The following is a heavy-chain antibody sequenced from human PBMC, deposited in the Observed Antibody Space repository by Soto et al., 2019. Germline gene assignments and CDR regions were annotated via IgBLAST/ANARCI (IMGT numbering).Heavy chain of an antibody. J-gene: IGHJ5*02. V-gene: IGHV3-23*01. CDR3: AKNWQRWLHGDNWFDP. CDR1: GFTFSSYA. CDR2: ISGSGGST. D-gene: IGHD5-12*01. Sequence: GGSLRLSCAASGFTFSSYAMSWVRQAPGKGLEWVSAISGSGGSTYYADSVKGRFTISRDNSKNTLYLQMNSLRAEDTAVYYCAKNWQRWLHGDNWFDPWGQGTLVTVSS.